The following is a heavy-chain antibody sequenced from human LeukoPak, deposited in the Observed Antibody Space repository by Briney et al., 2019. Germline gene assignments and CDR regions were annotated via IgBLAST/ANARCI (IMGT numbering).Heavy chain of an antibody. CDR1: GGSISSYY. V-gene: IGHV4-59*08. D-gene: IGHD4-17*01. Sequence: SETLSLTCTVFGGSISSYYWSWIRQPPGKGLEWIGYIYYSGSTNYNPSLESRVTISVDTSKNQFSLKLSSVTAADTAVYYCARREGDYGYWYFDLWGRGTLVTVSS. CDR2: IYYSGST. CDR3: ARREGDYGYWYFDL. J-gene: IGHJ2*01.